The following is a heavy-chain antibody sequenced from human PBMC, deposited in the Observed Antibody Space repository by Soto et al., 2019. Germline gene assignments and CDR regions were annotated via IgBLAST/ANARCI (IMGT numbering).Heavy chain of an antibody. CDR1: GGTISRYY. D-gene: IGHD2-21*02. Sequence: QVQLQESGPGLVKPSETLSLTCTVSGGTISRYYWSWIRQPPGKGLEWIGYMYNNGSTVYNPSFKSRVTISVDTSKNQFSLKLNSVTAADTAVYYCARDLWGYCGTDCAPLDVGGQGTTVTVSS. V-gene: IGHV4-59*01. CDR3: ARDLWGYCGTDCAPLDV. J-gene: IGHJ6*01. CDR2: MYNNGST.